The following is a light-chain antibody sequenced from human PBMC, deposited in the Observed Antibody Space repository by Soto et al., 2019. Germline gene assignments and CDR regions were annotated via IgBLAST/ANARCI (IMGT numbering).Light chain of an antibody. V-gene: IGKV1-6*01. CDR1: QGSGKD. J-gene: IGKJ1*01. Sequence: AIAMTQSPSSLSASVGDTVTITCRASQGSGKDLACFQQRPGKAPKLLIYGASGLQNGVPSRFSGSGSGTDFTLTISGLQPEDFATYFCLQDFNYPWTFGQGTKVEI. CDR3: LQDFNYPWT. CDR2: GAS.